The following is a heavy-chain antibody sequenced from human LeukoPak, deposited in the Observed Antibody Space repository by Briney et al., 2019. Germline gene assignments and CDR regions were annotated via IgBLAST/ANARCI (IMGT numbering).Heavy chain of an antibody. D-gene: IGHD6-6*01. J-gene: IGHJ4*02. CDR3: ARPRRGEYSSSPTLDY. Sequence: SVKVSCKASGGTFSSYAISWVRQAPGQGLEWMGRIIPILGIANYAQKFQGRVTITADKSTSTAYMELSSLRSEDTAVYYCARPRRGEYSSSPTLDYWGQGTLVTVSS. CDR2: IIPILGIA. CDR1: GGTFSSYA. V-gene: IGHV1-69*04.